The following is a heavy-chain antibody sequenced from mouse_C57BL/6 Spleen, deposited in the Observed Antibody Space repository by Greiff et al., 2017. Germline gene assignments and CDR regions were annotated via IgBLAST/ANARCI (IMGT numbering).Heavy chain of an antibody. CDR3: AKGGYGSSYCDY. CDR2: INPNNGGT. CDR1: GYTFTDYN. Sequence: EVQLQQSGPELVKPGASVKMSCKASGYTFTDYNMHWVKQSHGKSLEWIGYINPNNGGTSYNQKFKGKATLTVNKSSSTAYMELRSLTSEDSAVYYCAKGGYGSSYCDYWGQGTTLTVSS. D-gene: IGHD1-1*01. J-gene: IGHJ2*01. V-gene: IGHV1-22*01.